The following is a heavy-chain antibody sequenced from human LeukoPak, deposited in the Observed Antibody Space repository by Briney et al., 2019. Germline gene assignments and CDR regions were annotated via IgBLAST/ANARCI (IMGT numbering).Heavy chain of an antibody. V-gene: IGHV1-2*02. J-gene: IGHJ5*02. CDR2: INTKSGRT. CDR3: ARADFIDAGPYLIGP. CDR1: GYSFTDYY. D-gene: IGHD3-3*01. Sequence: ASVRASCKTSGYSFTDYYIHWVRQAPGQGLEWMGWINTKSGRTSSARKFQGRVTMTRDPSITTVYMDMAWLTSDDTAIYFCARADFIDAGPYLIGPWGQGILVTVSS.